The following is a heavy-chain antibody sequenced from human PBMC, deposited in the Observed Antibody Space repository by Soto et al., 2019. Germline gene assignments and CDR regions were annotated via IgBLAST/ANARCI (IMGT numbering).Heavy chain of an antibody. J-gene: IGHJ6*02. V-gene: IGHV5-51*01. Sequence: GESLKISCKGSGYSFTSFWIGWVRQMPGKGLEWVAIIYPGDSDIRYSPSFQGQVTISADKSISTAYLQWSSLKASDTAMYYCARQPSNGQSSVWGQGTTVTVSS. CDR3: ARQPSNGQSSV. CDR2: IYPGDSDI. CDR1: GYSFTSFW. D-gene: IGHD2-8*01.